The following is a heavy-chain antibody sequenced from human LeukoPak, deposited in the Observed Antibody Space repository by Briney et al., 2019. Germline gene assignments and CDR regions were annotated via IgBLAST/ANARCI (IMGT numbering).Heavy chain of an antibody. CDR3: ARIKGLHSSPTHYYYMDV. CDR2: MYYSGST. V-gene: IGHV4-59*01. J-gene: IGHJ6*03. Sequence: SETLSLTCTVSGGSISNYHWTWIRQPPGKGLEWIAYMYYSGSTNYNPPLKSRVTISVDTSKNQFSLKLSSVTVADTAVYYCARIKGLHSSPTHYYYMDVWGKGTTVTVSS. CDR1: GGSISNYH. D-gene: IGHD6-13*01.